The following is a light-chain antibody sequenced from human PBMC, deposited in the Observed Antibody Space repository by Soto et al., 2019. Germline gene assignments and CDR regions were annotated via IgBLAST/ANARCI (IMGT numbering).Light chain of an antibody. Sequence: SYELTQPLSVSVALGQTARITCGGNDIVTKNVHWYQQKPGQAPVLVIYRDINRPSGIPERFSGSNSGNTATLTISRAQAGDEGDYLCQVWDSSPAVFGGGTQLTVL. CDR2: RDI. CDR1: DIVTKN. CDR3: QVWDSSPAV. J-gene: IGLJ7*01. V-gene: IGLV3-9*01.